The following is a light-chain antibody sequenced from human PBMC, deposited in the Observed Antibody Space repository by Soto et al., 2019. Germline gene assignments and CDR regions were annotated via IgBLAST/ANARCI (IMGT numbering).Light chain of an antibody. CDR1: QSVRSDY. V-gene: IGKV3-20*01. CDR2: GVS. J-gene: IGKJ4*01. CDR3: QQYGNSPLT. Sequence: IVLTQSPDTLSLSPGQTAILSCSSSQSVRSDYFAWYQQKPGQAPRVIIFGVSTRATGVPDRFSGSGSGTDFTLTISRLEPEDFALYYCQQYGNSPLTFGGGTKVDIK.